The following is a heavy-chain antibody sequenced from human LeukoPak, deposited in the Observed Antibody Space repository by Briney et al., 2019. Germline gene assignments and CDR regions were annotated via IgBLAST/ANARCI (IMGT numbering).Heavy chain of an antibody. CDR3: AADWVGYCSSTSCPNLYYYYMDV. V-gene: IGHV1-69*05. J-gene: IGHJ6*03. CDR2: IIPIFGTA. Sequence: ASVKVSCKASGGTFSSYAISWVRQAPGQGLEWMGGIIPIFGTANYAQKFQERVTITRDMSTSTAYMELSSLRSEDTAVYYCAADWVGYCSSTSCPNLYYYYMDVWGKGTTVTVSS. CDR1: GGTFSSYA. D-gene: IGHD2-2*01.